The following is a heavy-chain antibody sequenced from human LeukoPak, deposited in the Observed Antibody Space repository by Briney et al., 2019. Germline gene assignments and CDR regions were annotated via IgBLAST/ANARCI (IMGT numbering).Heavy chain of an antibody. CDR2: FDPEDGET. CDR1: GYTLTELS. D-gene: IGHD6-19*01. CDR3: ATALRLYSSGWYYFDY. Sequence: ASVKVSCKVSGYTLTELSMHWVQQAPGKGLEWMGGFDPEDGETIYAQKFQGRVTMTEDTSTDTAYMELSSLRSEDTAVYYCATALRLYSSGWYYFDYWGQGTLVTVSS. J-gene: IGHJ4*02. V-gene: IGHV1-24*01.